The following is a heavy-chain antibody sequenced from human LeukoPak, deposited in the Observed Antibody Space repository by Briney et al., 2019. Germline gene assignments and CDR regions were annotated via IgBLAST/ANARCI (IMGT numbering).Heavy chain of an antibody. J-gene: IGHJ4*02. CDR1: GFTFSSYG. D-gene: IGHD6-19*01. CDR3: LKGGRSSGWYGAY. Sequence: GGSLRLSCAASGFTFSSYGMHWVRQAPGKGLEWVAFIRYDGSNKYYADSVKGRFTISRDNSKNTLYLQMNSLRAEDTAGYYCLKGGRSSGWYGAYWGQGTLVTVSS. V-gene: IGHV3-30*02. CDR2: IRYDGSNK.